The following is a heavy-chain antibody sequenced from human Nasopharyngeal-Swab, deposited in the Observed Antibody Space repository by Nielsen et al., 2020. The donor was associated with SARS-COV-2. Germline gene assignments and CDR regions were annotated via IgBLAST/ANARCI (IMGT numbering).Heavy chain of an antibody. V-gene: IGHV1-69*06. CDR2: IIPIFGTA. Sequence: SVKVSCKASGGTFSSYAISWVRQAPGQGLEWMGGIIPIFGTANYAQKFQGRVTITADKSTSTAYMKLSSLRSEDTAVYYCASGFIAYCGGDCSNWFDPWGQGTLVTVSS. D-gene: IGHD2-21*02. CDR1: GGTFSSYA. CDR3: ASGFIAYCGGDCSNWFDP. J-gene: IGHJ5*02.